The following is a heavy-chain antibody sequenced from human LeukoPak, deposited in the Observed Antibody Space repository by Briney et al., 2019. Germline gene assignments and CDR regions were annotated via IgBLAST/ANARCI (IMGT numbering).Heavy chain of an antibody. Sequence: GGSLRLSCAASGFTFSRYWLHWVRQAPEKGLVWVSHINSDGSATSYADFVKGRFTISRDNSKNTLYLQMNSLRAEDTAVYYCAKPIQLWDNSCDYWGQGTLVTVSS. V-gene: IGHV3-74*01. CDR2: INSDGSAT. D-gene: IGHD5-18*01. CDR1: GFTFSRYW. J-gene: IGHJ4*02. CDR3: AKPIQLWDNSCDY.